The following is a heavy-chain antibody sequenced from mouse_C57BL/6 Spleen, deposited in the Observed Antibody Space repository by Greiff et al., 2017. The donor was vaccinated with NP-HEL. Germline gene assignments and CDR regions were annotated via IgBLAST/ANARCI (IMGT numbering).Heavy chain of an antibody. Sequence: EVQLQQSGPELVKPGASVKMSCKASGYTFTDYNMHWVKQSHGKSLEWIGYINPNNGGTSYNQKFKGKATLTVNKSSSTAYMELRSLTSEDSAVYYCASYYYGSSLDYAMDYWGQGTSVTVSS. D-gene: IGHD1-1*01. V-gene: IGHV1-22*01. CDR3: ASYYYGSSLDYAMDY. CDR2: INPNNGGT. CDR1: GYTFTDYN. J-gene: IGHJ4*01.